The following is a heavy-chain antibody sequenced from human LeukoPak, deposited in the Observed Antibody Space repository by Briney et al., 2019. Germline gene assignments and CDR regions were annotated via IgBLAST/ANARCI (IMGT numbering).Heavy chain of an antibody. V-gene: IGHV3-23*01. J-gene: IGHJ4*02. CDR2: ISGSGSGGST. CDR3: ARRIYYFDY. D-gene: IGHD2/OR15-2a*01. CDR1: GFTFNTYA. Sequence: GGSLRLSCAASGFTFNTYAMSWVRQAPGKGLEWVSAISGSGSGGSTYYADSVKGRFTISRDNSKNTLYLQMNSLRAEDTAFYYCARRIYYFDYWGQGTLVTVSS.